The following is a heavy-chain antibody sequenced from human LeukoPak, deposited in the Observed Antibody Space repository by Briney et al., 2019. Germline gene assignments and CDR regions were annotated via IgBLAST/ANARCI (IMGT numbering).Heavy chain of an antibody. Sequence: GGSLRLSCAASGFTFSSYAMSWVRQAPGKGLEWVSAISGSGGSTDYADSVKGRFTISRDNSKNTLYMQMNSLRAEDTAIYYCAKRAASGTGAFDIWGQGTMVTVSS. CDR2: ISGSGGST. J-gene: IGHJ3*02. V-gene: IGHV3-23*01. CDR3: AKRAASGTGAFDI. D-gene: IGHD6-13*01. CDR1: GFTFSSYA.